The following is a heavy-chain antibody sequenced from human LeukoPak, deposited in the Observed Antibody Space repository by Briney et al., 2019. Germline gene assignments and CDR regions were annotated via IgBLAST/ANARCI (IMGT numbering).Heavy chain of an antibody. J-gene: IGHJ4*02. CDR3: AAYYDSSRASAY. CDR1: GFTFTSSA. D-gene: IGHD3-22*01. V-gene: IGHV1-58*02. Sequence: SVKVSCKASGFTFTSSAMQGVRQPRGQGLEWLGWIVVCSGNTNYAQKFKERVTITRDMSTSTAYMELSSLRSEDTAVYYCAAYYDSSRASAYWGQGTLVTVSS. CDR2: IVVCSGNT.